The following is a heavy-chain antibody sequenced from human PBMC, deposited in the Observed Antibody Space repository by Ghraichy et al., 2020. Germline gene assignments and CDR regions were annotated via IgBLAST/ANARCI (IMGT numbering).Heavy chain of an antibody. J-gene: IGHJ4*02. Sequence: GGSLRLSCAASGFTFSNYAMSWVRQSPGKGLEWIAPISTDSRTTYYVDSVKGRFTISRDNSKNMLYLQMNSLRVDDTAVYYCARGSSRYGHLDGWGPGPLLPVSS. CDR2: ISTDSRTT. D-gene: IGHD5-12*01. CDR1: GFTFSNYA. V-gene: IGHV3-23*01. CDR3: ARGSSRYGHLDG.